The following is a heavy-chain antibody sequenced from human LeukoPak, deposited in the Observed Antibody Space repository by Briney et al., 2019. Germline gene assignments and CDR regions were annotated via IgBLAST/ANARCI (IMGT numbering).Heavy chain of an antibody. J-gene: IGHJ4*02. CDR1: GFTFNNYG. Sequence: GGSLRLSCAASGFTFNNYGMHWVRQAPGKGLEWVAVIWYDGSNKYYADSVKGRFTISRDNSKNTLYLQMNSLRAEDTAVYYCARDGGIGGTCYSDYWGQGTLVTVSS. CDR2: IWYDGSNK. V-gene: IGHV3-33*01. CDR3: ARDGGIGGTCYSDY. D-gene: IGHD2-15*01.